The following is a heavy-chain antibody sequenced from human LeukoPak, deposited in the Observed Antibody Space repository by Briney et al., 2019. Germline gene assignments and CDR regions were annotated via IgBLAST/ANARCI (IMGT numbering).Heavy chain of an antibody. V-gene: IGHV4-4*02. Sequence: SGTLSLTCAVSGGFLSISNGWSWVRPPPGKGLEWIGEIYQSGRTNNNTTLKSRVTISVDKSTNHCSLKLSSVTAADTAVYYCAKESYYYDSSGYYYGDYYYYGMDVWGQGTTVTVSS. CDR1: GGFLSISNG. CDR3: AKESYYYDSSGYYYGDYYYYGMDV. D-gene: IGHD3-22*01. CDR2: IYQSGRT. J-gene: IGHJ6*02.